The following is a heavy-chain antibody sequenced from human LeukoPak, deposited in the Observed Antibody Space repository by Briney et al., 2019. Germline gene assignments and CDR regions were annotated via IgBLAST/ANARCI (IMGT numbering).Heavy chain of an antibody. CDR1: GYTFTSYG. D-gene: IGHD2-21*02. CDR2: ISAHNGNT. J-gene: IGHJ4*02. Sequence: ASVKVSCKASGYTFTSYGISWVRQAPGQGLEWMGWISAHNGNTNYAQKLQGRVSMTTDTSTSTAYMELRSLRSDDTAVYYCAREWCGGDCRFQSDYWGQGTLVTVSS. CDR3: AREWCGGDCRFQSDY. V-gene: IGHV1-18*04.